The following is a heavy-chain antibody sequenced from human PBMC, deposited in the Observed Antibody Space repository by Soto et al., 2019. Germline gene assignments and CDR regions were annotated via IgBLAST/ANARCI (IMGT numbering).Heavy chain of an antibody. J-gene: IGHJ3*02. CDR3: AREKLEGYSSGWGAFDI. V-gene: IGHV1-46*03. CDR2: INPSGGST. Sequence: ASVKVSFKASGYTFTSYYMHWVRQAPGQGLEWMGIINPSGGSTSYAQKFQGRVTMTRDTSTSTVYMELSSLRSEDTAVYYCAREKLEGYSSGWGAFDIWGQGTMVTVSS. CDR1: GYTFTSYY. D-gene: IGHD6-19*01.